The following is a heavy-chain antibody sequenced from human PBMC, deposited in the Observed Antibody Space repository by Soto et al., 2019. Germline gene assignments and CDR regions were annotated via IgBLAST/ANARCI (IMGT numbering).Heavy chain of an antibody. J-gene: IGHJ6*02. Sequence: SETLSLTCTVSGGSISSYYWSWIRQPPGKGLEWIGYIYYSGSTNYNPSLKSRVTISVDTSKNQFSLKLSSVTAADTAVYYCARALWFGELLDYYYGMDVWGQGTTVTVSS. CDR1: GGSISSYY. V-gene: IGHV4-59*01. D-gene: IGHD3-10*01. CDR2: IYYSGST. CDR3: ARALWFGELLDYYYGMDV.